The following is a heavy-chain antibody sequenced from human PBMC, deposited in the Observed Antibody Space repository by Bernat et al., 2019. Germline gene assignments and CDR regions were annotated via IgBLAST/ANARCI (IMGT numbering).Heavy chain of an antibody. CDR2: IYYSGST. CDR3: ARQEGESHYFDC. CDR1: GDSISSSNYY. J-gene: IGHJ4*02. V-gene: IGHV4-39*01. D-gene: IGHD2-21*01. Sequence: QLQLQESGPGPVKPSETLSLTYTVSGDSISSSNYYWGWIRQPPGKGLEWIGTIYYSGSTYYNPSLKSRVTISVDTSKNQFSLKVSSVTAADTAVYYCARQEGESHYFDCWGQGTLVTVSS.